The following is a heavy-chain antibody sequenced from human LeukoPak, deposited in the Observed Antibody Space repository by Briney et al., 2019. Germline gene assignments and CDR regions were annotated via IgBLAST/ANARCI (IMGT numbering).Heavy chain of an antibody. CDR2: IYYSGST. J-gene: IGHJ3*02. CDR3: ARQDDSSGYYSDAFDI. V-gene: IGHV4-38-2*02. Sequence: SETLSLTCTVSGYSISSGYYWGWIRQPPGKGLEWIGSIYYSGSTYYNPSLKSRVTISVDTSKNQFSLKLSSVTAADTAVYYCARQDDSSGYYSDAFDIWGQGTMVTVSS. D-gene: IGHD3-22*01. CDR1: GYSISSGYY.